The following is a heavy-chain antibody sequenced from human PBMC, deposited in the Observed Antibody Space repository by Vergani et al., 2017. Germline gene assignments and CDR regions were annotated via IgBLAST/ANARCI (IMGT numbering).Heavy chain of an antibody. V-gene: IGHV1-2*02. CDR3: AVITLGSKRPRLDY. D-gene: IGHD3-22*01. CDR2: INPNRGGT. J-gene: IGHJ4*02. Sequence: QVQLVQSGAEVKKPGASVKVSCKASGYTFTGYYMHWVRQAPGQGLEWMGWINPNRGGTNYAQKFQGRVTMTRDTSISTAYMELSRLRSDDTAVYYCAVITLGSKRPRLDYWGQGTLVTVSS. CDR1: GYTFTGYY.